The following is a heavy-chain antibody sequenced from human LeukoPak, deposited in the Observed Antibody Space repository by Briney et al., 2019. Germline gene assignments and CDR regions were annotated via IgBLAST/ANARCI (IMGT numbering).Heavy chain of an antibody. CDR1: GFTVSSNY. J-gene: IGHJ3*02. Sequence: GGSLRLSCAASGFTVSSNYMSWVRQAPGKGLEWVSGISWNSGSIGYADSVKGRFTISRDNAKNSLYLQMNSLRAEDTALYYCAKVALYDSSGYYYGGCAFDIWGQGTMVTVSS. CDR2: ISWNSGSI. CDR3: AKVALYDSSGYYYGGCAFDI. V-gene: IGHV3-9*01. D-gene: IGHD3-22*01.